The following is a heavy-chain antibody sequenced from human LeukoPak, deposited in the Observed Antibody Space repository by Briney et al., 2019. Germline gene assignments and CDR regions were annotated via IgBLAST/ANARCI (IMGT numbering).Heavy chain of an antibody. V-gene: IGHV3-30*03. J-gene: IGHJ4*02. Sequence: PGGSLRLSCAASGFTFSSYGMHWVRQAPGKGLGWVAVISYDGSNKYYADSVKGRFTISRDNSKNTLYLQMNSLRAEDTAVYYCAIGAGTNWFDYWGQGTLVTVSS. CDR2: ISYDGSNK. CDR3: AIGAGTNWFDY. CDR1: GFTFSSYG. D-gene: IGHD7-27*01.